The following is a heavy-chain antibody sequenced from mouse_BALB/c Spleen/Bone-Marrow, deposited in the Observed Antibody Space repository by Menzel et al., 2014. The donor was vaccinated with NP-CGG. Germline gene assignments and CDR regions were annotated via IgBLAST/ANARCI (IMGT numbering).Heavy chain of an antibody. Sequence: EVQLQESGAELVKPGASVKLSCTASGFNIKDTYMHWVKQRPEQGLEWIGRIDPANGNTKYDPKFQGKATITADTSSNTACLQLSSLTSEDTAVYYCALLLRYYAMDYWGQGTSVTVSS. CDR1: GFNIKDTY. J-gene: IGHJ4*01. CDR2: IDPANGNT. CDR3: ALLLRYYAMDY. V-gene: IGHV14-3*02. D-gene: IGHD1-1*01.